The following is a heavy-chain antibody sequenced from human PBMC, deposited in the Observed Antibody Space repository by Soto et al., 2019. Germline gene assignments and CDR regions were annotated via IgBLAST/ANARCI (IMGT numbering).Heavy chain of an antibody. J-gene: IGHJ4*02. CDR2: NYHSGTT. Sequence: SETLSLTCAVSGGSISSTNWCTWVRQSPGRGLEWIGENYHSGTTNYSPSLKSRVNIAVDMSTNHFSLTVISVTAADTAVYYCAFPATADFDYWGKGTLVTVSS. CDR1: GGSISSTNW. D-gene: IGHD6-13*01. CDR3: AFPATADFDY. V-gene: IGHV4-4*02.